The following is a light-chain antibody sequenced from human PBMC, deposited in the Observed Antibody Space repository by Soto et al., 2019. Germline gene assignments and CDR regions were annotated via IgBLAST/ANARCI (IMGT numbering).Light chain of an antibody. J-gene: IGKJ1*01. CDR3: QQYGSSSWT. CDR2: GAS. V-gene: IGKV3-20*01. CDR1: QSVSSGY. Sequence: EIVLTQSPGTLSLSPGERGTLSCRASQSVSSGYLAWYQQKPGQAPRLLIYGASSRATGIPDRFSGSGSGTDFTLTISRLEPEDFAVYYCQQYGSSSWTFGQGTKVDIK.